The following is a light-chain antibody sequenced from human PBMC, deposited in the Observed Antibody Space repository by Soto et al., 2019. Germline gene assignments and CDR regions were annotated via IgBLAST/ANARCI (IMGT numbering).Light chain of an antibody. Sequence: EIVLTQSPATLSLSPGERATLSCRASQSVSSYLAWYQQKPGQATRLLIYDASNRATGIPARFSGSGSGTDFSLTISSLEPEYFAVYYCQQRSNWPPGITFGPGTKIGYQT. J-gene: IGKJ3*01. V-gene: IGKV3-11*01. CDR2: DAS. CDR3: QQRSNWPPGIT. CDR1: QSVSSY.